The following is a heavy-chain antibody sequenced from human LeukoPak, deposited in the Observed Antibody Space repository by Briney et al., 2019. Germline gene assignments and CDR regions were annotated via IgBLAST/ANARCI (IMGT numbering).Heavy chain of an antibody. CDR2: INSRGGST. J-gene: IGHJ5*02. CDR3: AVYGSGFNP. D-gene: IGHD3-10*01. CDR1: GFTFDDYA. V-gene: IGHV3-43D*04. Sequence: GGSLRLSCAASGFTFDDYAMHWVRQAPGKGLEWVSAINSRGGSTYYADSVKGRFTISRDNAKKSLYLQMNSLRAEDTAVYYCAVYGSGFNPWGQGTLVTVSS.